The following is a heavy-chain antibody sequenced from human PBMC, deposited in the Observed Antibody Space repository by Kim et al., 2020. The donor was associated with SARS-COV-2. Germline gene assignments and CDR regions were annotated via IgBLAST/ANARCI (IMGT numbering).Heavy chain of an antibody. J-gene: IGHJ6*02. CDR3: ARDRTYYDILTGYLAEYGMDV. CDR2: IYSGGST. Sequence: GSLRLSCAASGFTVSSNYMSWVRQAPGKGLEWVSVIYSGGSTYYADSVKGRFTISRDNSKNTLYLQMNSLRAEDTAVYYCARDRTYYDILTGYLAEYGMDVWGQGTTVTVSS. CDR1: GFTVSSNY. V-gene: IGHV3-53*01. D-gene: IGHD3-9*01.